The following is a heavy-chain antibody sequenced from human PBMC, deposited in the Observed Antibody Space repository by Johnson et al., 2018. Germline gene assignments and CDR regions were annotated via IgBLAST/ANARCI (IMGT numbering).Heavy chain of an antibody. V-gene: IGHV3-30*03. CDR2: ISYDENNK. CDR3: ARGGGYYGGTGYMDV. D-gene: IGHD4-23*01. CDR1: GFTFGTSA. J-gene: IGHJ6*03. Sequence: VQLVESGGGVVQPGRSLRLSCAASGFTFGTSAMHWVRQAPGKGLEWVAAISYDENNKYYSDSLRGRFTISRDNSKNTLFLQMTGLRTADTAGYYCARGGGYYGGTGYMDVWGKGTTVTVSS.